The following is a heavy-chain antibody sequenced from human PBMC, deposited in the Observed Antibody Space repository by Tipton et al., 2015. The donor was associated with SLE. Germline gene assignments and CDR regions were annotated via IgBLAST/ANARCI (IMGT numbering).Heavy chain of an antibody. V-gene: IGHV3-33*05. CDR2: VSYDGDNK. Sequence: SLRLSCAASGFTFRSFDMHWVRQAPGKGLEWVAHVSYDGDNKYSADSVKGRFAISRDNSKNTLYLHVNGLRAEDTAIYHCAKASGSWYYFDSWGQGTLVTVSS. CDR3: AKASGSWYYFDS. J-gene: IGHJ4*02. D-gene: IGHD1-26*01. CDR1: GFTFRSFD.